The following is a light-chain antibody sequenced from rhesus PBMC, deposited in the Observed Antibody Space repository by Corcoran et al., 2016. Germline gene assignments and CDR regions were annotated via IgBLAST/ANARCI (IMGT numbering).Light chain of an antibody. J-gene: IGKJ1*01. CDR3: QQGNSIPWT. CDR1: SSVSTS. CDR2: ITS. Sequence: EIVLTQSPTSMAVSQGERVTISCTASSSVSTSYLHWYQQKPGFPPRLLFYITSRLHSGVPARFSVSGSETSYTLTISSMEAEDAANYYCQQGNSIPWTFGQGTKVEIK. V-gene: IGKV3-17*01.